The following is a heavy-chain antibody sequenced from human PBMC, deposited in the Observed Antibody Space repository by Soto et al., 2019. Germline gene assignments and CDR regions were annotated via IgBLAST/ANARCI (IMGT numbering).Heavy chain of an antibody. Sequence: GGSLRLSCAASGFTFSNAWMNWVRQAPGKGLEWVGLIKSKTDGGTIDYPAPVKGRFIISRDDSRNTLYLQMNSLKTEGTAVYYCTTAHPRGPDYWGQGTLVTVSS. D-gene: IGHD5-12*01. V-gene: IGHV3-15*01. CDR1: GFTFSNAW. CDR2: IKSKTDGGTI. CDR3: TTAHPRGPDY. J-gene: IGHJ4*02.